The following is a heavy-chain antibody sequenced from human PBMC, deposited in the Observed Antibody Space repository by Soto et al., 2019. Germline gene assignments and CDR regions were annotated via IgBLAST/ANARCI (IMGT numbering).Heavy chain of an antibody. CDR2: ISSSSSTI. J-gene: IGHJ2*01. Sequence: ELHLVESGGGLVQPGGSLRLSCAASGFTFIDHSMNWVRQAPGKGLEWVSYISSSSSTIYYADSVKGRFTISRDNAKNSLYMQMNSLRAEDTAVYYCARDSLKALRYLERSYWYFDLWGRGTLVTVSS. V-gene: IGHV3-48*01. CDR1: GFTFIDHS. D-gene: IGHD3-3*01. CDR3: ARDSLKALRYLERSYWYFDL.